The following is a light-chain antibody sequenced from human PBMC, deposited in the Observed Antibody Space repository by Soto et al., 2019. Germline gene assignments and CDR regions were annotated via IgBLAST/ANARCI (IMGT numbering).Light chain of an antibody. Sequence: DIQMTQSPSSLPASVGDRISITCRASQTIGTYLSWYQQKPGKAPKLLIYGASNLQSGVPSRFSGSGSETRFTLTISSLQPEDFATYYCQQSYSAPRTFGQGTKVDIK. CDR1: QTIGTY. CDR2: GAS. CDR3: QQSYSAPRT. J-gene: IGKJ2*01. V-gene: IGKV1-39*01.